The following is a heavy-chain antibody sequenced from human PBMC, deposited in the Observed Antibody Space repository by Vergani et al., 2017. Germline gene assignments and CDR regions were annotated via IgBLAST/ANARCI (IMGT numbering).Heavy chain of an antibody. D-gene: IGHD6-19*01. CDR2: IYHSGLT. V-gene: IGHV4-38-2*01. CDR3: ARHSTVEWLVKLGWIDP. Sequence: QVQLQESGPGLVKPSETLSLTCAVSGYSITGGFYWDWIRQPPGKGLEWIATIYHSGLTYYNPSLKSRVTISMDTAKNHFSLRLTSVTAADTAVYYCARHSTVEWLVKLGWIDPWGQGILVTVSS. CDR1: GYSITGGFY. J-gene: IGHJ5*02.